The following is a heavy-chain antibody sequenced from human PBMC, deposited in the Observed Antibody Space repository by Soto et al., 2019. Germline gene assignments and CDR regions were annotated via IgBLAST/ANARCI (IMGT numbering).Heavy chain of an antibody. Sequence: TLSLTCAVSSGSISSSNWWSWVRQPPGKGLEWIGEIYHSGSTNYNPSLKSRVTISVDKSKNQFSLKLSSVTAADTAVYYCARDRFGAAAEWFDPWGQGTLVTVSS. D-gene: IGHD6-13*01. CDR3: ARDRFGAAAEWFDP. CDR1: SGSISSSNW. V-gene: IGHV4-4*02. CDR2: IYHSGST. J-gene: IGHJ5*02.